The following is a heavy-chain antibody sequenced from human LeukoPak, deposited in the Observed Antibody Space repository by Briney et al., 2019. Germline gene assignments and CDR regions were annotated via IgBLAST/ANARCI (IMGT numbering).Heavy chain of an antibody. CDR1: RFTVSTYY. Sequence: GGSLRLSCAASRFTVSTYYMSWVRQTPGKGLQWVSLIYSGGSTYYADSVKGRFTISRDNSKNTLYLQMNSLRPEDTAVYFCARVIKAAVSSGVDYYYHIDVWGKGTTVTVS. CDR2: IYSGGST. V-gene: IGHV3-66*02. CDR3: ARVIKAAVSSGVDYYYHIDV. J-gene: IGHJ6*03. D-gene: IGHD3-22*01.